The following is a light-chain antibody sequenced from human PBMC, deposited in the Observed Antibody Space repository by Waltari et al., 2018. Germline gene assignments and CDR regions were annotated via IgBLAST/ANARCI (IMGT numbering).Light chain of an antibody. J-gene: IGLJ2*01. CDR1: SSDVGAYTY. V-gene: IGLV2-11*01. Sequence: QSALTQPRSVSASPGQSVTISCTGSSSDVGAYTYVSWYQQHPGKAPKLIIYCVTDRPSGVPDRFSGSKSGNTASLTISGLQSEDEADYYCCSYAGRSIFGLFGGGTKLTVL. CDR3: CSYAGRSIFGL. CDR2: CVT.